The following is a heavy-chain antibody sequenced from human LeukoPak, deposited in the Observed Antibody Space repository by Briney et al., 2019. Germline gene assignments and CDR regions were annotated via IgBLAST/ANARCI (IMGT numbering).Heavy chain of an antibody. CDR3: AAGGVYDLFDY. J-gene: IGHJ4*02. CDR1: GYTLNDLS. V-gene: IGHV1-24*01. D-gene: IGHD5/OR15-5a*01. Sequence: DSLTVSCTVSGYTLNDLSMHWVRQAPGKGLEWMGGFDPEDGETIYTPKFQGRVTMTEDTSTNTAYMELRSLRSEDTAVYYCAAGGVYDLFDYWGQGTLVAVSS. CDR2: FDPEDGET.